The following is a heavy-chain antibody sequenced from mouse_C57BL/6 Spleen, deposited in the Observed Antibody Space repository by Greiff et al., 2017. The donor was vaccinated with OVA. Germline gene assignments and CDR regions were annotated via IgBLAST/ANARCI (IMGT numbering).Heavy chain of an antibody. D-gene: IGHD2-5*01. CDR1: GFTFSSYA. CDR3: AREIPYYSNYLYFDY. CDR2: ISDGGSYT. V-gene: IGHV5-4*01. J-gene: IGHJ2*01. Sequence: EVQVVESGGGLVKPGGSLKLSCAASGFTFSSYAMSWVRQTPEKRLEWVATISDGGSYTYYPDNVKGRFTISRDNAKNNLYLQMSHLKSEDTAMYYCAREIPYYSNYLYFDYWGQGTTLTVSS.